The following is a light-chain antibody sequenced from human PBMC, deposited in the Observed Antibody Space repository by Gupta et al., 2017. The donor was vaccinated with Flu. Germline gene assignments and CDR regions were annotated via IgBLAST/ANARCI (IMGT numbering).Light chain of an antibody. V-gene: IGKV3-15*01. Sequence: EIVMTQSPATLSVSPGERATLSCRASQSVSSNLAWYQQKPGQAPRLLIYDTSTRSTGIPARFSGSGSGTEFTLTISNLQSEDFALYYCQQYNNWPPMYTFGQGTKLEIK. J-gene: IGKJ2*01. CDR1: QSVSSN. CDR2: DTS. CDR3: QQYNNWPPMYT.